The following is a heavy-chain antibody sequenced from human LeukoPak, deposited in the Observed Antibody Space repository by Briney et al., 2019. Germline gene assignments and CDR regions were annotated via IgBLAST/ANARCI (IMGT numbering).Heavy chain of an antibody. D-gene: IGHD6-13*01. Sequence: TPSETLSLTCAVSGGSISSGGYSWSWIRQPPGKGLEWIGYIYHSGSTNYNPSLKSRVTISVDTSQNQFYLKLSSVTAADTAVYYCARDGRSWYGWFDPWGQGTLVTVSS. V-gene: IGHV4-61*08. J-gene: IGHJ5*02. CDR3: ARDGRSWYGWFDP. CDR2: IYHSGST. CDR1: GGSISSGGYS.